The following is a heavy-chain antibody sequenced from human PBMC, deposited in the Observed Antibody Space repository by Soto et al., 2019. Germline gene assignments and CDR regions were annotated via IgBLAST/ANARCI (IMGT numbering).Heavy chain of an antibody. CDR3: ARDAYLGSGSYAY. CDR1: GFTFSSYG. D-gene: IGHD3-10*01. V-gene: IGHV3-33*01. Sequence: GGSLRLSCAASGFTFSSYGMHWVRQAPGKGLEWVALIWYDGSNENYADSVKGRFTISRDDSKNTLYLQMNSLRAEDTAVYYCARDAYLGSGSYAYWGQGTLVTV. J-gene: IGHJ4*02. CDR2: IWYDGSNE.